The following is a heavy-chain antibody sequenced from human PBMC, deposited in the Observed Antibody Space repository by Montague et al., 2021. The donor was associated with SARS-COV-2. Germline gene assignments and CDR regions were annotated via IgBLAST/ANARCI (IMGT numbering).Heavy chain of an antibody. J-gene: IGHJ2*01. D-gene: IGHD2-15*01. CDR3: ARHVDPCGGSCRNWYFDL. Sequence: SETLSLTCTVSGGSISNILFYWGWIRPSPGKGLEWIGNIYYGGSTYYNPSLKSRVTISVDTSKNQFSLNLISVTAADTATYYCARHVDPCGGSCRNWYFDLGGRGTLVTVSP. CDR2: IYYGGST. CDR1: GGSISNILFY. V-gene: IGHV4-39*01.